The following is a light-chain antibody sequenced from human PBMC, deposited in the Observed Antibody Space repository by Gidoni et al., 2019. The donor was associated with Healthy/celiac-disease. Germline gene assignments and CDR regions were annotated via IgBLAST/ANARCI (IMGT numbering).Light chain of an antibody. CDR1: KLGDKY. Sequence: SYELTQPPSVSVSPGQTASITFPGDKLGDKYACWYQQKPGQSPVLVIYQDSKRPSGIPERFSSSNSGNTATLTISGTQAMDEADYYCQAWDSSTVVFGGGTKLTVL. V-gene: IGLV3-1*01. CDR2: QDS. CDR3: QAWDSSTVV. J-gene: IGLJ2*01.